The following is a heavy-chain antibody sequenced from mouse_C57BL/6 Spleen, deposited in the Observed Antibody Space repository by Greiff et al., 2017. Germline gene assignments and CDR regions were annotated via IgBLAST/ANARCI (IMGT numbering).Heavy chain of an antibody. V-gene: IGHV1-82*01. CDR3: ARNDYYGSSLYYFDY. Sequence: VKLVESGPELVKPGASVKISCKASGYAFSSSWMNWVKQRPGKGLEWIGRIYPGDGDTNYNGKFKGKATLTADKSSSTAYMQLSSLTSEDSAVYFCARNDYYGSSLYYFDYWGQGTTLTVSS. CDR1: GYAFSSSW. CDR2: IYPGDGDT. D-gene: IGHD1-1*01. J-gene: IGHJ2*01.